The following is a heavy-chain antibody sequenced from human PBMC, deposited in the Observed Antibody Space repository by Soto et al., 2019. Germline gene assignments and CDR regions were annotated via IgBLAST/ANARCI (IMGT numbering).Heavy chain of an antibody. CDR3: TRRGSSSSAYYYYYMDV. CDR1: GGSISTYY. D-gene: IGHD6-6*01. Sequence: QVQLQESGPGLVKPSETLPLTCTVSGGSISTYYWSWIRQPPGKGLEWIGYIHYSGSTNYNPSLKSRVTISIDTSKKQFSLKLSSVTAADTAVYYCTRRGSSSSAYYYYYMDVWGKGTTVTVSS. J-gene: IGHJ6*03. V-gene: IGHV4-59*08. CDR2: IHYSGST.